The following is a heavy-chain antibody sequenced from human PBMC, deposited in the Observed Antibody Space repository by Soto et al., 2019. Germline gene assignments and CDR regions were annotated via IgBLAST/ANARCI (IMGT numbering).Heavy chain of an antibody. CDR2: INPGNGNT. D-gene: IGHD4-17*01. V-gene: IGHV1-3*01. J-gene: IGHJ2*01. Sequence: QVQVVQPGAEVKKPGASVKVSCKASGYTFTSYAMHWVRQAPGQRLEWMGWINPGNGNTKNSQKFQGRVTITRDTFASTAYMELSSLKSEDTAVYYCARGASSVTTFYFDLWGRGTLVTVSS. CDR1: GYTFTSYA. CDR3: ARGASSVTTFYFDL.